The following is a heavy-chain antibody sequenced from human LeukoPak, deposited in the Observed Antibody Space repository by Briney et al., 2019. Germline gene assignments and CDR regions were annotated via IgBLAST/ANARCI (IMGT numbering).Heavy chain of an antibody. D-gene: IGHD6-13*01. J-gene: IGHJ4*02. Sequence: PSETLSLTRTVSGGSISSSSYYWGWIRQPPGKGLEWIGSIYYSGSTYYNPSLKSRVTISVDTSKNQFSLKLSSVTAADTAVYYCASDNSSSSVYWGQGTLVTVSS. CDR1: GGSISSSSYY. CDR3: ASDNSSSSVY. CDR2: IYYSGST. V-gene: IGHV4-39*01.